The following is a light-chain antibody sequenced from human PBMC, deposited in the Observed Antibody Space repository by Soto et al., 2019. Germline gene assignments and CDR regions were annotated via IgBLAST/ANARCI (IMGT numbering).Light chain of an antibody. V-gene: IGKV3-20*01. Sequence: EIVLTQSPGTLSLSPGERATLSCRASQSVSSNFLAWYQHKPGQAPRLLIYGASSRATGIPERFSGSGSGTDFTLTISRLEPDDFAVFYCQQYGDSLFTFGPGTKVDIK. J-gene: IGKJ3*01. CDR2: GAS. CDR1: QSVSSNF. CDR3: QQYGDSLFT.